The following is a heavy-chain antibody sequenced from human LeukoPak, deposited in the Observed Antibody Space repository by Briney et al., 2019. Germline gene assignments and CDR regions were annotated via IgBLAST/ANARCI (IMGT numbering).Heavy chain of an antibody. CDR1: GFTSSSYS. J-gene: IGHJ4*02. D-gene: IGHD5-12*01. CDR2: ISSSSSYI. CDR3: AKGTYSAYNSGCAY. Sequence: PGGSLRLSCAASGFTSSSYSMNWVRQAPGKGLEWVSSISSSSSYIYYADSVKGRFTISRDNSRNTLYLQMNSLRAEDTALYYCAKGTYSAYNSGCAYWGQGTLVTVSS. V-gene: IGHV3-21*01.